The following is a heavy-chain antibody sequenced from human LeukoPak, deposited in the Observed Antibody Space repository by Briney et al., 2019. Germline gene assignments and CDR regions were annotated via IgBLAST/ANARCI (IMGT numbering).Heavy chain of an antibody. Sequence: PGGSLRLSCAASGFTFDDYAMHWVRQAPGKGLEWVSPISGDGGSTYYADSVKGRFTISRDNSKNSLYLQMNSLRTEDTALYYCALSGPDAFDIWGQGTMVTVSS. V-gene: IGHV3-43*02. D-gene: IGHD3-10*01. CDR1: GFTFDDYA. CDR3: ALSGPDAFDI. CDR2: ISGDGGST. J-gene: IGHJ3*02.